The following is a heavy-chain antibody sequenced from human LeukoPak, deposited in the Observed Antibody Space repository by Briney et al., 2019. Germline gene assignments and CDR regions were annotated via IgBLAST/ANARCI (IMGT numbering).Heavy chain of an antibody. Sequence: GGSLRLSCAASGFTFTAYAMSWFRQTPGKGLEWVGNIHQDGSVTNYVDAVKGRFTISRDNARNSVFPQLNSLRAEDTALYYCARGRGWVDHWGQGTLVTVSS. D-gene: IGHD3-16*01. J-gene: IGHJ4*02. CDR2: IHQDGSVT. V-gene: IGHV3-7*01. CDR3: ARGRGWVDH. CDR1: GFTFTAYA.